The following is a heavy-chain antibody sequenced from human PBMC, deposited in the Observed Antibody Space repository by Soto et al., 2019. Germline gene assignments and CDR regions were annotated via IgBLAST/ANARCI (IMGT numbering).Heavy chain of an antibody. V-gene: IGHV4-30-2*01. D-gene: IGHD6-13*01. CDR2: IYPSGIT. CDR1: GGSISSAAYS. Sequence: QLQLQESGSGLVKPSQTLSLTCAVSGGSISSAAYSWSWIRQPPGQGLECIGYIYPSGITYYNPSLKSRLTISVDRSKNQFSLKLSSVTAADTAVYYCARGLGQLSNYFDYWGQGTLVTVPS. CDR3: ARGLGQLSNYFDY. J-gene: IGHJ4*02.